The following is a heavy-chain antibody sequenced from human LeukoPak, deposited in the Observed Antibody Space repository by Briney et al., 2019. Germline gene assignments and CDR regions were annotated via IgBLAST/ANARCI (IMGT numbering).Heavy chain of an antibody. CDR1: GYTFTSYY. CDR3: ARGRTMVRGPPGAYFDY. Sequence: ASVKVSCTASGYTFTSYYMHWVRQAPGQGLEWMGIINPSGGSTSYAQKFQGRVTMTRDTSTSTVYMELSSLRSEDMAVYYCARGRTMVRGPPGAYFDYWGQGTLVTVSS. J-gene: IGHJ4*02. D-gene: IGHD3-10*01. V-gene: IGHV1-46*01. CDR2: INPSGGST.